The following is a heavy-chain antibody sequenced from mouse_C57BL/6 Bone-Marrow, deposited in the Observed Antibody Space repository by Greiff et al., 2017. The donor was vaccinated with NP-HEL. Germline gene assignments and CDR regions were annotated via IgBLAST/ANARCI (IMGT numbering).Heavy chain of an antibody. D-gene: IGHD1-1*01. CDR3: ARKDYYRYFEV. CDR1: GYSITSGYY. CDR2: ISYDGSN. J-gene: IGHJ1*03. Sequence: EVQLVESGPGLVKPSQSLSLTCSVTGYSITSGYYWNWIRQFPGNKLEWMGYISYDGSNNYNPSLKNRISITRDTSKNQFFLKLNSVTTEDTATYYCARKDYYRYFEVWGTVTTVTVSS. V-gene: IGHV3-6*01.